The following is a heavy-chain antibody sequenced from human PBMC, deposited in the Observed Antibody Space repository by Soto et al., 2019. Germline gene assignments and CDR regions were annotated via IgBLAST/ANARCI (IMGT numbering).Heavy chain of an antibody. Sequence: QLHLVQSGAVVKKPGASVTVSCSASGYPVTAYYMHWVRQAPGRGLEWMGGITPATGAAKYTQTLPGRVPMTRVTSTITVFMELSGLISEDTAVFYWARGGGVGVAGSAAFDMWGQGTLVTVSS. J-gene: IGHJ3*02. V-gene: IGHV1-2*02. CDR3: ARGGGVGVAGSAAFDM. CDR2: ITPATGAA. D-gene: IGHD3-3*01. CDR1: GYPVTAYY.